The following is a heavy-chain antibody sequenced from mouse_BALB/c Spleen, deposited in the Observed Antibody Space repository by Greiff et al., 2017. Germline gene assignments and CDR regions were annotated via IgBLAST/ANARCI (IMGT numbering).Heavy chain of an antibody. CDR1: GYSFTGYW. CDR2: IYPGNSDT. D-gene: IGHD4-1*01. Sequence: VQLQQSGTVLARPGASVKMSCKASGYSFTGYWMHWVKQRPGQGLEWIGAIYPGNSDTSYNQKFKGKAKLTAVTSASTAYMELSSLTNEDSAVYYCTRELGRGDWFAYWGQGTLVTVSA. CDR3: TRELGRGDWFAY. J-gene: IGHJ3*01. V-gene: IGHV1-5*01.